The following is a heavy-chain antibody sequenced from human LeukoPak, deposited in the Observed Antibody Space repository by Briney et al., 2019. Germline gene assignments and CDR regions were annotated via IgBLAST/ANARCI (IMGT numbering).Heavy chain of an antibody. D-gene: IGHD3-10*01. Sequence: GGSLRLSCAASGFTFSSYAMHWVRQAPGKGLEWVAVISYDGSNKYYADSVKGRFTISRDNSKNTLYLQMNSLKTEDTAVYYCTRSSQFSGSVLLFAFDIWGQGTMVTVSS. V-gene: IGHV3-30*04. CDR2: ISYDGSNK. J-gene: IGHJ3*02. CDR3: TRSSQFSGSVLLFAFDI. CDR1: GFTFSSYA.